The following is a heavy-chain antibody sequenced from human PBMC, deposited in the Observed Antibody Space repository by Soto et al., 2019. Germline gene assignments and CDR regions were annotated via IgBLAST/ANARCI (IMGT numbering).Heavy chain of an antibody. V-gene: IGHV3-74*01. CDR1: GSTFSGTW. J-gene: IGHJ4*02. Sequence: EVQLVESGGGLVQPGGPLRPPCPAFGSTFSGTWCNWSAKVPGKGLVWASRINSDGGGTSYADSVKGRFTISRDNAKNTLYLQMNSLRAEDTAVYYCVRTSLVVAAATREDYWGQGTPVTVSS. D-gene: IGHD2-15*01. CDR2: INSDGGGT. CDR3: VRTSLVVAAATREDY.